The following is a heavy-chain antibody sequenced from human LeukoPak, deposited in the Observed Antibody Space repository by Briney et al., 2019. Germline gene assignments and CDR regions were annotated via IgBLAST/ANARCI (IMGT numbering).Heavy chain of an antibody. J-gene: IGHJ4*02. CDR1: GGTFSSSA. Sequence: SVKVSCKASGGTFSSSAISWVRQAPGQGLEWMGRIIPILGIANYAQKFQGRVTITADKSTSTAYMELSSLRSEDTAVYYCARDRAHRNVDTAMVLDYWGQGTLVTVSS. D-gene: IGHD5-18*01. CDR2: IIPILGIA. CDR3: ARDRAHRNVDTAMVLDY. V-gene: IGHV1-69*04.